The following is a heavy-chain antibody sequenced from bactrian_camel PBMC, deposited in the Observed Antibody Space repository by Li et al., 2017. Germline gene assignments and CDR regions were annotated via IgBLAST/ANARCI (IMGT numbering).Heavy chain of an antibody. CDR1: GIDYSSYS. J-gene: IGHJ6*01. V-gene: IGHV3S1*01. CDR3: AKDSKLFDTVVVTGGFGY. Sequence: HVQLVESGGGLVQAGGSLRLSCAASGIDYSSYSIGWFRQAPGKEREGVAVLLIMYVGDGPTYYTDSVKGRFTISRDNAKNTLYLQLNSLKTEDTAMYYCAKDSKLFDTVVVTGGFGYWGQGTQVTVS. CDR2: LLIMYVGDGPT. D-gene: IGHD6*01.